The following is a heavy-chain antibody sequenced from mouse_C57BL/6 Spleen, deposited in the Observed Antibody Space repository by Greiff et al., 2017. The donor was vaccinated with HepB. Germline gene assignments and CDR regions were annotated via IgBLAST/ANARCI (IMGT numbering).Heavy chain of an antibody. V-gene: IGHV5-6*01. J-gene: IGHJ1*01. Sequence: EVHLVESGGDLVKPGGSLKLSCAASGFTFSSYGMSWVRLTPDKRLEWVATISSGGSYTYYPDSVKGRFTSYRDNAKNTLYLQMSSLKSEDTAMYYCASRFITTVVDWYFDVWGAGTTVTVSS. CDR1: GFTFSSYG. CDR3: ASRFITTVVDWYFDV. CDR2: ISSGGSYT. D-gene: IGHD1-1*01.